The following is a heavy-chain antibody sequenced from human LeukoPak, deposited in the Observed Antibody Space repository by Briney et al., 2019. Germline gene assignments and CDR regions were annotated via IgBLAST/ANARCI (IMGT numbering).Heavy chain of an antibody. Sequence: GGSLRLSCAASGFTFDDYVMHWVRQAPGKGLEWVSGITWNSDTIAYADPVKGRFTISRDNAKNSLYLQMNSLRADDTALYYCAKASAAVVANRYYFDYWGKGTLVTVSS. V-gene: IGHV3-9*01. CDR3: AKASAAVVANRYYFDY. CDR2: ITWNSDTI. CDR1: GFTFDDYV. J-gene: IGHJ4*02. D-gene: IGHD6-19*01.